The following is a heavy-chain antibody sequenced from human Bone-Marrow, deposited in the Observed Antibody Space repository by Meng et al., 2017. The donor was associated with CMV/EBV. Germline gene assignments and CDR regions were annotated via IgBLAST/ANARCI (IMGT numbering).Heavy chain of an antibody. D-gene: IGHD3-22*01. Sequence: GGSLRLSCAASGFTFDDYAMHWVRQAPGKGLEWVSGISWNSGSIGYADSVKGRFTISRDNAKNTLYLQMNSLRAEDTALYYCAREGSYIVGRQSDAFDIWGQGTMVTVSS. CDR1: GFTFDDYA. CDR2: ISWNSGSI. J-gene: IGHJ3*02. V-gene: IGHV3-9*01. CDR3: AREGSYIVGRQSDAFDI.